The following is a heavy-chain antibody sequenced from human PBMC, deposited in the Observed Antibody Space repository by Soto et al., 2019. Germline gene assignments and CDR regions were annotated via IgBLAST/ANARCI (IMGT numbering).Heavy chain of an antibody. D-gene: IGHD1-26*01. CDR3: GRDWEGHSDC. V-gene: IGHV1-18*01. CDR2: ISAYNGNA. Sequence: QVQLVQSGAEVKNPGASVKVSCKASGYTFTSYGITWVRQAPGQGLEWKGGISAYNGNANYAHKLQGRVTMTTDTSTSTAYMELMSRRSDDTAVYYCGRDWEGHSDCWGQGTLVHVSS. J-gene: IGHJ4*02. CDR1: GYTFTSYG.